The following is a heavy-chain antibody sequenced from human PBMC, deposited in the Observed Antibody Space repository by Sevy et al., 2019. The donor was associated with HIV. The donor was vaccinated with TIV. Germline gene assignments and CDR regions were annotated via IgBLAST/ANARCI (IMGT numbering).Heavy chain of an antibody. J-gene: IGHJ6*02. CDR2: IYHSGTT. Sequence: SETLSLTCAVSGYSISSGYYWGWIRQSPGKGVEWIGNIYHSGTTYYNPSLKSRVTISVDTSKNQFSLKLRSVTATDTAVYYCARASGGDKLDYYGMDVWGQWTTVTVSS. CDR3: ARASGGDKLDYYGMDV. D-gene: IGHD2-21*02. V-gene: IGHV4-38-2*01. CDR1: GYSISSGYY.